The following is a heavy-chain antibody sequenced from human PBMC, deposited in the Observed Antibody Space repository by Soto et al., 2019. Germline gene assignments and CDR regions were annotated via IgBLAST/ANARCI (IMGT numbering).Heavy chain of an antibody. CDR1: GYTFTDYY. J-gene: IGHJ3*02. CDR2: INPNTGGT. CDR3: ARERYYWPIHDAFDI. Sequence: QVQLVQSGAEVKKPGASVTVSCKASGYTFTDYYIYWVRQAPGQGLELMGWINPNTGGTNFTQKFQGRVTMTRDTSISTAYMELSGLRSDDTAVYYCARERYYWPIHDAFDIWGQGTMVTVSS. D-gene: IGHD3-16*01. V-gene: IGHV1-2*02.